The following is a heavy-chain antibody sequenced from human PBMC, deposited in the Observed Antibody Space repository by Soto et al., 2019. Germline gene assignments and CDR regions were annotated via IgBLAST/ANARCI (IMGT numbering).Heavy chain of an antibody. J-gene: IGHJ4*02. V-gene: IGHV1-8*01. Sequence: QVQLVQSGAEGKKPGASVKVSCKASGYTFTSYDINWVRQATGQGLEWMGWMKPNSGNTGYAQKSKGKVTMTTVTSITTDYMEVSRLRSEDTAVYYCARGKSLENWGQGTLVTVSS. D-gene: IGHD1-1*01. CDR3: ARGKSLEN. CDR1: GYTFTSYD. CDR2: MKPNSGNT.